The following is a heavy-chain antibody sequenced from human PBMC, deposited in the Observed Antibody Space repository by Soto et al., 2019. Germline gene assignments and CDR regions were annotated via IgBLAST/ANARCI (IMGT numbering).Heavy chain of an antibody. Sequence: SETQSLTYTVSGGSISSYYWTWIRQPPGKGLEWIGYIYSSGSTKYNPSLKSRVTISLDTSNNQFSLELTSVTAADTAIYYCARDIRGYSRAFDYWGQGALVTVSS. J-gene: IGHJ4*02. V-gene: IGHV4-59*01. D-gene: IGHD5-18*01. CDR1: GGSISSYY. CDR2: IYSSGST. CDR3: ARDIRGYSRAFDY.